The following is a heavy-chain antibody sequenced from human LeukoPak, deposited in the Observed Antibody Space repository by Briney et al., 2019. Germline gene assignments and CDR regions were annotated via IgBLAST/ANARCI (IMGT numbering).Heavy chain of an antibody. V-gene: IGHV4-59*08. Sequence: SETLSLTCTVSGGSISSYYWSWIRQPPGKGLEWIGYIYYSGSTNYNPSLKSRVTISVDTSKNQFSLKLSSVTAADTAVYYCARGWGYSYGPPDYWGQGTLVTVSS. CDR1: GGSISSYY. D-gene: IGHD5-18*01. CDR3: ARGWGYSYGPPDY. J-gene: IGHJ4*02. CDR2: IYYSGST.